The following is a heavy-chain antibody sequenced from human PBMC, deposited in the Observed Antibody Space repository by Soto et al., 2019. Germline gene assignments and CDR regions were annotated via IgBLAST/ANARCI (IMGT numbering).Heavy chain of an antibody. V-gene: IGHV3-23*01. D-gene: IGHD1-7*01. J-gene: IGHJ6*02. CDR2: ISVSGGST. CDR3: ARVEGAWEENYYYYYYGMDV. Sequence: EVQLLESGGGLVQPGGSLRLSCAASGFTFSSYAMCWVRQAPGKGLEWVSSISVSGGSTYYADSVKGRFTISRDNSKNTLYLQMNSLRAEDTAVYYCARVEGAWEENYYYYYYGMDVWGQGTTVTVSS. CDR1: GFTFSSYA.